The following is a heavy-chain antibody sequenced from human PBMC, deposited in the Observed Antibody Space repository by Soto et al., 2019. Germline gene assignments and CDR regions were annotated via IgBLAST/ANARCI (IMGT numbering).Heavy chain of an antibody. J-gene: IGHJ4*02. CDR1: GFSFIRYN. CDR2: ISRSAVYI. D-gene: IGHD3-22*01. V-gene: IGHV3-21*01. Sequence: PGGSLRLSCAVSGFSFIRYNLNWVRQAPGKGLEWVASISRSAVYIDYADSVKGRFTIARDNANDSLYLQMNSLRAEDTATYYCVRDGLDYYDTERLYFDKWGQGT. CDR3: VRDGLDYYDTERLYFDK.